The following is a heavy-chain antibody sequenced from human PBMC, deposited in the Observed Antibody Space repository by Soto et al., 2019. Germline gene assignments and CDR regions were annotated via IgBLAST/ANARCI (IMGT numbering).Heavy chain of an antibody. Sequence: PGGSLRLSCAASGFTFSSYAMSWVRQAPGKGLEWVAVISYDGSNKYYADSVKGRFTISRDNSKNTLYLQMNSLRAEDTAVYYCAKAPPPSGPTPDAFDIWGQGTMVTVSS. V-gene: IGHV3-30*18. D-gene: IGHD2-15*01. CDR3: AKAPPPSGPTPDAFDI. CDR2: ISYDGSNK. J-gene: IGHJ3*02. CDR1: GFTFSSYA.